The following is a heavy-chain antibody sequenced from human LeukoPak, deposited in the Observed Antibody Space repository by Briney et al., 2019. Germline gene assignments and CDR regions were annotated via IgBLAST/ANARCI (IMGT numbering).Heavy chain of an antibody. CDR1: GFTFSSYA. D-gene: IGHD3-22*01. CDR3: AKGGYYDNSGYYYFDY. CDR2: IGGSGTST. V-gene: IGHV3-23*01. Sequence: GGSLRLSCAASGFTFSSYAMNWVHQAPGKGLEWVSGIGGSGTSTYYADSVKGRFTISRDNSKNTLYLQMNSLRADDTAVYSCAKGGYYDNSGYYYFDYWGQGTLVTVSS. J-gene: IGHJ4*02.